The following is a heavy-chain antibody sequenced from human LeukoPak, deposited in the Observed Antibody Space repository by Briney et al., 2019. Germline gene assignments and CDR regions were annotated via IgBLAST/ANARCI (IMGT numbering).Heavy chain of an antibody. CDR1: GFTFSNYA. Sequence: GGSLRLSCSASGFTFSNYAIHWVRQAPGKGLEWVTVISSDGTNTYYADSVRGRFTISRDNSRDTLYLQMNSLRAEDTAVYYCGRDRTGSYYRDPDYWGQGTLVTISS. V-gene: IGHV3-30*04. CDR2: ISSDGTNT. CDR3: GRDRTGSYYRDPDY. D-gene: IGHD3-10*01. J-gene: IGHJ4*02.